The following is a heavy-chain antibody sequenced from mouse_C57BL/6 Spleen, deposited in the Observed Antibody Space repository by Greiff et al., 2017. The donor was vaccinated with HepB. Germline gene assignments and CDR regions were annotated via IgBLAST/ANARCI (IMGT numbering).Heavy chain of an antibody. CDR2: IDPSDSYT. CDR3: AREWGGRGASYFDY. J-gene: IGHJ2*01. D-gene: IGHD1-1*01. V-gene: IGHV1-69*01. CDR1: GYTFTSYW. Sequence: QVQLQQPGAELVMPGASVKLSCKASGYTFTSYWMHWVKQRPGQGLEWIGEIDPSDSYTNYNQKFKGKSTLTVDKSSSTAYMQLSSLTSEDSAVYYGAREWGGRGASYFDYWGQGTTLTVSS.